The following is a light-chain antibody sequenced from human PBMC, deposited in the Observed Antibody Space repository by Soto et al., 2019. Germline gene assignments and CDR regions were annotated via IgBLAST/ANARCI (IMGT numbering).Light chain of an antibody. CDR1: QDVDSY. J-gene: IGKJ3*01. V-gene: IGKV3-11*01. CDR2: DAS. Sequence: EILLTQSPATLSLSPGERATLSCRASQDVDSYLAWYQQTPGQAPRLLIYDASNRAPGIPARFSGSGSGTDFTLTISSLAPEDFAVYYCQQRNTWPFTFGPGTKVDI. CDR3: QQRNTWPFT.